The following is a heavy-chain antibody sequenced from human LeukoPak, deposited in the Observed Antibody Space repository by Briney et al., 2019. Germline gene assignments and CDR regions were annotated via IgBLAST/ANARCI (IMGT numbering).Heavy chain of an antibody. D-gene: IGHD2-2*01. J-gene: IGHJ3*02. CDR3: ARGSTECSSTSCYAPNDAFDI. CDR2: IIPIFGTA. V-gene: IGHV1-69*05. CDR1: GGTFSSYA. Sequence: SVKVSCKASGGTFSSYAISWVRQAPGQGLEWMGGIIPIFGTANYAQKLQGRVTITTDESTSTAYMELSSLRSEDTAVYYCARGSTECSSTSCYAPNDAFDIWGQGTMVTVSS.